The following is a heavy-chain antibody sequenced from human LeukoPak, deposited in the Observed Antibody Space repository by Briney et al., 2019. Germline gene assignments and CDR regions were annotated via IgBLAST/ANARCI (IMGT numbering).Heavy chain of an antibody. D-gene: IGHD6-13*01. J-gene: IGHJ5*02. V-gene: IGHV4-30-2*01. Sequence: SQTLSLTCAVSGGSISSGGYSWSWIRQPPGKGLEWIGYIYHSGSTYYNPSLKSRVTISVDRSKNQFSLKLSSVTAADTAVYYCARGETRYSSSWYWFDPWGQGTLVTVSS. CDR2: IYHSGST. CDR3: ARGETRYSSSWYWFDP. CDR1: GGSISSGGYS.